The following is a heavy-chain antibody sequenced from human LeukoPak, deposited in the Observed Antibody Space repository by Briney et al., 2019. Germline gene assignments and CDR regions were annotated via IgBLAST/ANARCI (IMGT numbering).Heavy chain of an antibody. CDR3: TRAPHPRCSSSGCYLDY. D-gene: IGHD2-2*01. Sequence: GGSLRLSCSTSGFTFGDYAMSWVRQAPGKGLEWVGFIQAKAYGGVTKYAASVNGRFSISRDDSQSIANLQMNDLKTEDTAVYYCTRAPHPRCSSSGCYLDYWGQGTLVTVSS. J-gene: IGHJ4*02. CDR1: GFTFGDYA. CDR2: IQAKAYGGVT. V-gene: IGHV3-49*04.